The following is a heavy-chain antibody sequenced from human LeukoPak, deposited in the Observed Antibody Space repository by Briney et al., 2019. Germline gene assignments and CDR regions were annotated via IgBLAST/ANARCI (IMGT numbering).Heavy chain of an antibody. CDR1: GDSVSINSAP. D-gene: IGHD6-25*01. V-gene: IGHV6-1*01. J-gene: IGHJ4*02. CDR3: ARSGGHFDY. CDR2: TYYRSKWYN. Sequence: SPTLSLTFAFSGDSVSINSAPWNWIRQSPSKGLQWLGRTYYRSKWYNDYPVSVKSPRTINPDTSKNQFSLRRNSVTAENTAVYYGARSGGHFDYWGQGTLVTVSS.